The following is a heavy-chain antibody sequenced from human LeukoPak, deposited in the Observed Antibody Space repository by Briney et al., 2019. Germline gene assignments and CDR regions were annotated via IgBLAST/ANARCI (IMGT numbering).Heavy chain of an antibody. CDR1: GFTVSNNY. D-gene: IGHD3-10*01. J-gene: IGHJ6*02. V-gene: IGHV3-53*01. Sequence: GGSLRLSCAASGFTVSNNYMSWVRRAPGKGLESVSLIFSGGGTYYADSVKGRFTISRDNSKNTLYLQMNTLRAEDTAVYYCARDTTYYGSGDGLDVWGQGTTVTVSS. CDR3: ARDTTYYGSGDGLDV. CDR2: IFSGGGT.